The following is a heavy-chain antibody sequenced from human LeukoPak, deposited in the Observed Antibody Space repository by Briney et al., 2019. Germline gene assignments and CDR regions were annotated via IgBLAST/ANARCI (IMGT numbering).Heavy chain of an antibody. CDR3: ARDEGYYFYY. V-gene: IGHV4-4*07. J-gene: IGHJ4*02. CDR1: GGSISGYY. CDR2: TYSGGST. Sequence: SGTLSLTSIDPGGSISGYYWSCSREPAEEGLDGIGRTYSGGSTNYNPTLKSQVTMSVETSKNQFSLTVSSVTAEDTAGYYCARDEGYYFYYRGQGILVTVSS.